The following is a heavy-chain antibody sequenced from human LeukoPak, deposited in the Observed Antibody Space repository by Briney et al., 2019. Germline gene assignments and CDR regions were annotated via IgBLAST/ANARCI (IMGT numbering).Heavy chain of an antibody. CDR2: IYSGGST. J-gene: IGHJ3*02. CDR3: ARDLEGDPDAFDI. CDR1: GFTVSSNY. D-gene: IGHD3-3*01. V-gene: IGHV3-53*01. Sequence: EGSLRLSCAASGFTVSSNYMSWVRQAPGKGLEWVSVIYSGGSTYYADSVKGRFTISRDNSKNTLYLQMNSLRAEDTAVYYCARDLEGDPDAFDIWGQGTMVTVSS.